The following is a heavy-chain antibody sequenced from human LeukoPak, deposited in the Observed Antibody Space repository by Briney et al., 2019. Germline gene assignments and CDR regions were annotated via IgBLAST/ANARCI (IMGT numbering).Heavy chain of an antibody. CDR3: ARAVFCSSTSCYYYMDV. CDR1: GGSISSGGYY. D-gene: IGHD2-2*01. V-gene: IGHV4-30-2*01. J-gene: IGHJ6*03. Sequence: SQTLSLTCTVSGGSISSGGYYWSWIRQPPGKGLEWIGYIYHSGSTYYNPSLKSRVTISVDRSKNQFSLKLSSVTAADTAVYYCARAVFCSSTSCYYYMDVWGKGTTVTVSS. CDR2: IYHSGST.